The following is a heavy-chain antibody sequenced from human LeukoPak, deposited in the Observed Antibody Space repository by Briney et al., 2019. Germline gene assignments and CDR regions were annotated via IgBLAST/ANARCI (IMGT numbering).Heavy chain of an antibody. Sequence: GGSRNLSCQAPGFTFNKYWLTWFRQAPGKGLGWVANINQDDSQIYYLESVEGRFTITRDNAKNSLHLQMNSLRAEDTAVYYCARGYYYSGTYYLSFFDYWGQGTLVTVSS. D-gene: IGHD3-10*01. CDR3: ARGYYYSGTYYLSFFDY. CDR1: GFTFNKYW. V-gene: IGHV3-7*01. CDR2: INQDDSQI. J-gene: IGHJ4*02.